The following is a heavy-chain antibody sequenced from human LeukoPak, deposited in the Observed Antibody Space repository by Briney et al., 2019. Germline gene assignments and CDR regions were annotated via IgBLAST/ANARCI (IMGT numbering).Heavy chain of an antibody. Sequence: GGSLRLSCAASGFTFSTYWMAWVRQAPGKGLEWVANIKGDESARHQADSVKGRFTICRDNAQNSVYLQMSSLRGEDTAVYYCARDVGGSLDYWGQGTLVTVSS. V-gene: IGHV3-7*01. CDR1: GFTFSTYW. CDR2: IKGDESAR. D-gene: IGHD1-26*01. J-gene: IGHJ4*02. CDR3: ARDVGGSLDY.